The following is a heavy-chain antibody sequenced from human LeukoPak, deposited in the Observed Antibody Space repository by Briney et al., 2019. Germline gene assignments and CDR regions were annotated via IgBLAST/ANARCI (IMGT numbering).Heavy chain of an antibody. V-gene: IGHV4-34*01. CDR3: ARRARRHTIFGVVPSYYFDY. Sequence: SETLSLTCAVYGGSFSGYYWSWIRQPPGKGLEWIGEINHSGSTNYNPSLKSRVTISVDTSKNQFSLKLSSVTAADTAVYYCARRARRHTIFGVVPSYYFDYWGQGTLVTVSS. CDR2: INHSGST. J-gene: IGHJ4*02. CDR1: GGSFSGYY. D-gene: IGHD3-3*01.